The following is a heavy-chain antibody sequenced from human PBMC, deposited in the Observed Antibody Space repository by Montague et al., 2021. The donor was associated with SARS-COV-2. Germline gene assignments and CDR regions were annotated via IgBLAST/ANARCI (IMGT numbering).Heavy chain of an antibody. V-gene: IGHV4-59*01. D-gene: IGHD3-3*01. CDR3: ARANYDFWSGYSVAYYYYYMDV. J-gene: IGHJ6*03. CDR2: IYYGGST. CDR1: GGSISSYY. Sequence: SETLSLTCTVSGGSISSYYWSWIRQPPGKGLEWIGYIYYGGSTNYNPSLKSRVTISVDTSKNQFSLKLSSVTAADTAVYYCARANYDFWSGYSVAYYYYYMDVWGKGTTVTVSS.